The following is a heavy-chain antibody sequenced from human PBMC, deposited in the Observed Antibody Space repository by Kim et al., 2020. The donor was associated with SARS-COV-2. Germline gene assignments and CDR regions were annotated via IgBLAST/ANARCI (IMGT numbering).Heavy chain of an antibody. CDR2: IYPGDSDT. CDR1: GYTFRDFW. CDR3: TRLAWGAGMVFGKENRGGRRGLDV. J-gene: IGHJ6*02. D-gene: IGHD3-10*01. V-gene: IGHV5-51*01. Sequence: GESLKISCQGSGYTFRDFWIVWVRQMPGKGLEVMGIIYPGDSDTRYSPSFRGQVTIPADKSITTAYLQWSSLKASDSAMYYCTRLAWGAGMVFGKENRGGRRGLDVRGQGTTVTVSS.